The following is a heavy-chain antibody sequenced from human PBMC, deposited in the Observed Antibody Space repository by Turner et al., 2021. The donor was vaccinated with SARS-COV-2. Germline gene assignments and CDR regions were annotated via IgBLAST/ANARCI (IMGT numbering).Heavy chain of an antibody. Sequence: QLQLQASGPGLVKPSETLSLTCDVSGGSISSSTYYWGWIRQPPGKGLEWIGNIYYSGITYYSPSLKSRVTISGYTSKNHFSLKLISVTAADTAVYYCARLMDTAMDYYCMDVWGQGTTVTVSS. D-gene: IGHD5-18*01. V-gene: IGHV4-39*01. CDR1: GGSISSSTYY. CDR2: IYYSGIT. J-gene: IGHJ6*02. CDR3: ARLMDTAMDYYCMDV.